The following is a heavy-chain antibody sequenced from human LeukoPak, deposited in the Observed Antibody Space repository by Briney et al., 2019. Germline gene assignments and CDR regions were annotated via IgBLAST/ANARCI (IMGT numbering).Heavy chain of an antibody. CDR3: ARDIAVASGY. CDR1: GYTFTSYD. V-gene: IGHV1-69*13. Sequence: SVKVSCKASGYTFTSYDISWVRQAPGQGLEWMGGIIPIFGTANYAQKFQGRVTITADESTSTAYMELSSLRSEDTAVYYCARDIAVASGYWGQGTLVTVSS. J-gene: IGHJ4*02. CDR2: IIPIFGTA. D-gene: IGHD6-19*01.